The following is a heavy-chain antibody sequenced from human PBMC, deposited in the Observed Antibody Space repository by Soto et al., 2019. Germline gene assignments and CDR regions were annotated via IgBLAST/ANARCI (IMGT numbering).Heavy chain of an antibody. D-gene: IGHD3-10*01. CDR2: IKSKTDGGTT. Sequence: PGGSLRLSCAASGFTFSNAWMSWVRQAPGKGLEWVGRIKSKTDGGTTDYAAPVKGRFTISRDDSKNTLYLQMNSLKTEDTAVYYCTTVVGYGSGTERPLYYYYYGMDVWGQGTTVTVSS. CDR3: TTVVGYGSGTERPLYYYYYGMDV. J-gene: IGHJ6*02. V-gene: IGHV3-15*01. CDR1: GFTFSNAW.